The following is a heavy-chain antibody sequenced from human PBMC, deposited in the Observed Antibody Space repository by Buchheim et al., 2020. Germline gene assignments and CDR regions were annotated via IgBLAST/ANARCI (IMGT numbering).Heavy chain of an antibody. CDR1: GYTFTSYD. D-gene: IGHD3-9*01. CDR3: ARGYDFWSGYTEKVLRYFDWLPRAYMDV. Sequence: QVQLVQSGAEVKKPGASVKVSCKASGYTFTSYDINWVRQATGQGLEWMGWMNPNSGNTGYAQKFQGRVTMTRNTSISTAYMELSSLRSEDTAVYYCARGYDFWSGYTEKVLRYFDWLPRAYMDVWGKGTT. CDR2: MNPNSGNT. V-gene: IGHV1-8*01. J-gene: IGHJ6*03.